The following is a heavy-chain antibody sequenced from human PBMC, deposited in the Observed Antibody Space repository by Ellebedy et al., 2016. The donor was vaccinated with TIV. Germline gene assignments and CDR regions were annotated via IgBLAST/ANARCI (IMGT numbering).Heavy chain of an antibody. Sequence: ASVKVSXKVSGYTLTELSMHWVRQAPGKGLEWMGGFDPEDGETIYAQKFQGRVTMTEDTSTDTAYMELSSLRSEDTAVYYCAFVGGYYGSGSQNWFDPWGQGTLVTVSS. D-gene: IGHD3-10*01. J-gene: IGHJ5*02. CDR3: AFVGGYYGSGSQNWFDP. CDR2: FDPEDGET. V-gene: IGHV1-24*01. CDR1: GYTLTELS.